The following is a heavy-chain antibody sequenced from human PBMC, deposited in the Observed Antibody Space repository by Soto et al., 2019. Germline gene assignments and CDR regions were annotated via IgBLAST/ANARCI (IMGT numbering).Heavy chain of an antibody. J-gene: IGHJ1*01. CDR3: AREMKQLVQEGFLQH. Sequence: WGSLRLSCAASGFTFISYTTHFFRHSPLKGLEWVSSISTGSSYIYYADSLKGRFTISRDNAGNSLYLQMNSLRAEDTAVYYCAREMKQLVQEGFLQHWGQGTLVTVSS. D-gene: IGHD6-13*01. V-gene: IGHV3-21*01. CDR1: GFTFISYT. CDR2: ISTGSSYI.